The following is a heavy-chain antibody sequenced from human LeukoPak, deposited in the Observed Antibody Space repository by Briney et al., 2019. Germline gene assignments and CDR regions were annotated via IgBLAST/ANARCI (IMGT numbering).Heavy chain of an antibody. CDR1: GLTFSNAW. V-gene: IGHV3-15*01. D-gene: IGHD1-26*01. CDR3: TTKVRPGRFKSGSYYFDY. CDR2: IKSETDGGTT. J-gene: IGHJ4*02. Sequence: GGSLRLSCAASGLTFSNAWMNWVRQAPGKGLEWVGLIKSETDGGTTDYAAPVKGRFTISRDDSKNTLYLQINSLKTEDTAVYYCTTKVRPGRFKSGSYYFDYWGQGTLVTVSS.